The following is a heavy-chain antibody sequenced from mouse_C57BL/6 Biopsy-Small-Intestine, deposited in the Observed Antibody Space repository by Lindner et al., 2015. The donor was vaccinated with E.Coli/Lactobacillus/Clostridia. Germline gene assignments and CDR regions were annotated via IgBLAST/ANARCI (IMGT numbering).Heavy chain of an antibody. V-gene: IGHV1-84*02. CDR3: AKRNYIGSGCGDDCSHYFDC. D-gene: IGHD3-2*01. J-gene: IGHJ4*01. CDR2: IKPNSGET. CDR1: GYTFTDYY. Sequence: SVKVSCKASGYTFTDYYFHWLRQAPGQGLEWMGWIKPNSGETHYTQKFQGRVAMTRDTSINTAYMELSRLGSDDTAVYYCAKRNYIGSGCGDDCSHYFDCWGQGTLVTVSS.